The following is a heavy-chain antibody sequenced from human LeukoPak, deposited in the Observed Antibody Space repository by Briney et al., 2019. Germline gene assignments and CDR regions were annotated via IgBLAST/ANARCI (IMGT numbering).Heavy chain of an antibody. CDR1: GFTFSSYW. CDR2: LSTDGSST. Sequence: GGFLRLSCAVSGFTFSSYWMHWVRQAPGKGLVWVLRLSTDGSSTSYADSVKGRFTISRDNAKNKLYLQMNSLRAEDTAVYYCSRVGTGTTRDYWGQGTLVTVSS. V-gene: IGHV3-74*01. D-gene: IGHD1-14*01. J-gene: IGHJ4*02. CDR3: SRVGTGTTRDY.